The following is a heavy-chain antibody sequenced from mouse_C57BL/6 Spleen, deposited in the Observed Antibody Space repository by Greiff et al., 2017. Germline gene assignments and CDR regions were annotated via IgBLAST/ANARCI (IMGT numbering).Heavy chain of an antibody. CDR3: VRFITGAMDY. CDR1: GYTFTSYW. D-gene: IGHD1-1*01. Sequence: QVQLKQPGAELVRPGSSVKLSCKASGYTFTSYWMPWVKQRPIQGLEWIGNIDPSDSETHYNQKFKDKATLTVDKSSSTAYMQRSSLTSEDTAVYYCVRFITGAMDYWGQGTAVTVSA. J-gene: IGHJ4*01. V-gene: IGHV1-52*01. CDR2: IDPSDSET.